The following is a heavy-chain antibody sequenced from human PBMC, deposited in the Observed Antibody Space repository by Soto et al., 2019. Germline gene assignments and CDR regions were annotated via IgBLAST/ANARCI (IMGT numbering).Heavy chain of an antibody. D-gene: IGHD3-9*01. V-gene: IGHV4-39*01. CDR3: ARQLVTYYDILTGYYRYYYYMDV. CDR2: IYYSGST. Sequence: SETLSLTCTVSGGSISSSSYYWGWIRQPPGKGLEWIGSIYYSGSTYYNPSLKSRVTISVDTSKNQFSLKLSSVTAADTAVYYCARQLVTYYDILTGYYRYYYYMDVWGKGTTVT. CDR1: GGSISSSSYY. J-gene: IGHJ6*03.